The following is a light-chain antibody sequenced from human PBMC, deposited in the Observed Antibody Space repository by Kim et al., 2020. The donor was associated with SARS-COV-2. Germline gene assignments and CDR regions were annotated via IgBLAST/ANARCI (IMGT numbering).Light chain of an antibody. Sequence: GDSVPITCRASQAISNCLALYQQKPGKVPKLLVYAASALQSGVSSRFSGSGSGTDFTLTISSLQPEDVATYYCQKYDRAPRTFGQGTKVDIK. J-gene: IGKJ1*01. CDR3: QKYDRAPRT. V-gene: IGKV1-27*01. CDR1: QAISNC. CDR2: AAS.